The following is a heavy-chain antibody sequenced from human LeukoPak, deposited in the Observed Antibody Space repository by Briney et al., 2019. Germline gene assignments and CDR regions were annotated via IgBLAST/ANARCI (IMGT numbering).Heavy chain of an antibody. CDR2: IKQDGSEK. CDR1: GFTFSSYG. D-gene: IGHD2/OR15-2a*01. CDR3: ARSTSSIDY. Sequence: PGGSLRLSCAASGFTFSSYGMHWVRQAPGKGLEWVANIKQDGSEKYYVDSVKGRFTISRDNAKRSLYLQMNSLRAEDTAVYYCARSTSSIDYWGQGTLVTVSS. V-gene: IGHV3-7*01. J-gene: IGHJ4*02.